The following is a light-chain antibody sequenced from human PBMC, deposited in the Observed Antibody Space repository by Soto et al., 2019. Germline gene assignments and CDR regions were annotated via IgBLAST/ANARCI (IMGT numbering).Light chain of an antibody. CDR3: SSYTSSSVVV. CDR1: SSDVGGYNY. V-gene: IGLV2-14*01. CDR2: EVS. J-gene: IGLJ2*01. Sequence: QSALTRPASVSGSPRQSITISCTGTSSDVGGYNYVSWYQQHPGKAPKLMIYEVSNRPSGVSNRFSGSKSGNTASLTISGLQAEDEADYYCSSYTSSSVVVFGGGTKLTVL.